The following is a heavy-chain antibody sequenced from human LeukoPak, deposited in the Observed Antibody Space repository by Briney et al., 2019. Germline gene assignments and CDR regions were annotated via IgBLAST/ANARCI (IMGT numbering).Heavy chain of an antibody. CDR3: AKATGTLGN. D-gene: IGHD1-1*01. J-gene: IGHJ4*02. Sequence: PGRSLRLSCAASGFTFSSNYLSWVRQAPGKGLEWVSPISNNNGNTYYADSVKGRFTISRDNSKDTLYLQMNSLTAEDTAIYYCAKATGTLGNWGQGTLVTVSS. V-gene: IGHV3-23*01. CDR2: ISNNNGNT. CDR1: GFTFSSNY.